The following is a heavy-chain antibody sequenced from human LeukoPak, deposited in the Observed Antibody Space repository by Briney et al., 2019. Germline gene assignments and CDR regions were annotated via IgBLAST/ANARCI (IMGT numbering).Heavy chain of an antibody. CDR3: ARGSVYCSSTSCYPFDY. V-gene: IGHV1-18*01. J-gene: IGHJ4*02. CDR2: ISAYNGNT. Sequence: ASVKVSCKASGGSFSSYGISWVRQAPGQGLEWVRWISAYNGNTNYAQKLQGRVTMTTDTSTSTAYMELRSLRSDDTAVYYCARGSVYCSSTSCYPFDYWGQGTPVTVSS. D-gene: IGHD2-2*01. CDR1: GGSFSSYG.